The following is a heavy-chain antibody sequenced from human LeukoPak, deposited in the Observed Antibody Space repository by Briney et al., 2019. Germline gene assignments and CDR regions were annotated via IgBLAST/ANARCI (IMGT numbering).Heavy chain of an antibody. V-gene: IGHV4-59*08. CDR2: IYYSGST. CDR1: XGSFSGYY. J-gene: IGHJ5*02. D-gene: IGHD6-13*01. Sequence: TLSLTCAXXXGSFSGYYWSWIRQPPGKGLEWIGYIYYSGSTNYNPSLKSRVTISVDTSKNQFSLKLSSVTAADTAVYYCAREYSSSWYGPEVFDPWGQGTLVTVSS. CDR3: AREYSSSWYGPEVFDP.